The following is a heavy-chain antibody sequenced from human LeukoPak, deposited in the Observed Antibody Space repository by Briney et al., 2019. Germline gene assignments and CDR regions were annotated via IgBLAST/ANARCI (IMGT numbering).Heavy chain of an antibody. V-gene: IGHV3-23*01. CDR1: GFTFSTYA. J-gene: IGHJ4*02. Sequence: GGSLRLSCAASGFTFSTYAMNWVRQASGKGLEWVSTISGSGGSTYYADSVKGRFTISRDNAKNSLYLQMNSLRAEDSAVYYCATGGTYWGQGTLVTVSS. CDR2: ISGSGGST. D-gene: IGHD2-15*01. CDR3: ATGGTY.